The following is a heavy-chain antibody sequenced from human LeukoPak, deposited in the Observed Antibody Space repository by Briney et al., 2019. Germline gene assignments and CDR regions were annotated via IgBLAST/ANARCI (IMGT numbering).Heavy chain of an antibody. CDR1: GYTFTSYD. CDR2: MNPNSGNT. J-gene: IGHJ6*02. Sequence: ASVKVSCKASGYTFTSYDINWVRQATGQGLEWMGWMNPNSGNTGYAQKFQGRVTMTRNTSISTAYMELSSLRSEDTAVYYCARWASDYYGMDVWGQGTTVTVSS. CDR3: ARWASDYYGMDV. V-gene: IGHV1-8*01.